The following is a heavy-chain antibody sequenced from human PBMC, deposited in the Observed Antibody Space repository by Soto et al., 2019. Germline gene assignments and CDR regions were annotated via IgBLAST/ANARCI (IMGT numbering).Heavy chain of an antibody. V-gene: IGHV1-69*01. CDR2: IIPMFGTT. CDR1: GGTFTNYP. CDR3: AREATPYTSSWHHFDY. J-gene: IGHJ4*02. D-gene: IGHD6-13*01. Sequence: QVQLVQSGAEVKKPGSSVKVSCKASGGTFTNYPINWVRQAPGQGLDWMGGIIPMFGTTNYAQKFQGRVTITVDESTTTAYMELSSLRSEDTAVYYCAREATPYTSSWHHFDYWGQGTLVTVSS.